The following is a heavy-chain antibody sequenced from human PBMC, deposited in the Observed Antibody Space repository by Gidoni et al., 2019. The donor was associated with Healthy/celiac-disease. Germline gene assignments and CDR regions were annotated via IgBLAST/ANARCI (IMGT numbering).Heavy chain of an antibody. D-gene: IGHD3-16*02. J-gene: IGHJ3*02. CDR1: GGNFSSYA. CDR3: ARSLGDYVWGSYRYIYAFDI. V-gene: IGHV1-69*09. CDR2: IIPILGIA. Sequence: QVQLVQSGAEVKKPGSSVKVSCKASGGNFSSYAISWVRQAPGQGLEWMGRIIPILGIANYAQKFQGRVTITADKSTSTAYMELSSLRSEDTAVYYCARSLGDYVWGSYRYIYAFDIWGQGTMVTVSS.